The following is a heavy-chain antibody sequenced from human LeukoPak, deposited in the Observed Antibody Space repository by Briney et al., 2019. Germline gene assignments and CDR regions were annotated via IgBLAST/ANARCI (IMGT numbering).Heavy chain of an antibody. V-gene: IGHV1-24*01. CDR2: FDPEDGET. CDR3: ATVSYYYDRSGDQGYFQH. J-gene: IGHJ1*01. Sequence: ASVKVSCKVSEYTLTELSMHWVRQAPGKGLEWMGGFDPEDGETIYAQKFQGRVTMTEDTSTDTAYMELSSLRSEGTAMYYCATVSYYYDRSGDQGYFQHWGQGTLVTVSS. D-gene: IGHD3-22*01. CDR1: EYTLTELS.